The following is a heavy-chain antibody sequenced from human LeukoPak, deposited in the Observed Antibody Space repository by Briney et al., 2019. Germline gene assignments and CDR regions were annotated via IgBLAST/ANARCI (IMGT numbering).Heavy chain of an antibody. CDR2: ISGSGGST. J-gene: IGHJ4*02. V-gene: IGHV3-23*01. CDR3: AKAVMVRGYFDY. D-gene: IGHD3-10*01. Sequence: PGGSLRLSCAASGFTFRDYVMTWVRQAPGKGLEWVSAISGSGGSTYYADSVKGRFTISRDNSKNTLYLQMNSLRAEDTAVYYCAKAVMVRGYFDYWGQGTLVTVSS. CDR1: GFTFRDYV.